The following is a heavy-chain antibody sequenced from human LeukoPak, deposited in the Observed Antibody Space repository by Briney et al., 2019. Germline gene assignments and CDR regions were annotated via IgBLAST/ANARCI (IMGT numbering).Heavy chain of an antibody. J-gene: IGHJ4*02. CDR2: INPNSGGT. V-gene: IGHV1-2*02. CDR1: GHTFTGYY. Sequence: ASVKLSCKASGHTFTGYYMHWVRQAPGQGLEWMGWINPNSGGTKYAQKFQGRVTMTSDESISTAYMEMSSLRSDDTAVYYCASRPDQQVLYYFDYWGQGALVTVSS. CDR3: ASRPDQQVLYYFDY. D-gene: IGHD2-15*01.